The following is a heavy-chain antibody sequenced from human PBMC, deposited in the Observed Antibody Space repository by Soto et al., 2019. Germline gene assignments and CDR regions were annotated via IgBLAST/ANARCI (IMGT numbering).Heavy chain of an antibody. Sequence: EVQLVESGGGLIQPGGSLRLSCAASEFSVSSNYLSWVRQAPGKGLEWVSGMYSGGATYYADSVKGRFTFSRDNSKNTVFLQMNSVRVEDTAVYYCARGLYRAFDCWGQGTLVTVSS. V-gene: IGHV3-53*01. CDR3: ARGLYRAFDC. D-gene: IGHD2-8*01. CDR2: MYSGGAT. J-gene: IGHJ4*02. CDR1: EFSVSSNY.